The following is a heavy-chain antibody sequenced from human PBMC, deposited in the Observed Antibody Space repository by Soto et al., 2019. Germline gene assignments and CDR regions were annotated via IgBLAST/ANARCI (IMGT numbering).Heavy chain of an antibody. D-gene: IGHD3-10*01. CDR3: VKERLLWIGQSFGMAMDV. CDR1: GFTSDDYA. CDR2: INWNGGTK. Sequence: LRLSCVASGFTSDDYAMHWVRQGPGKGLEWVSGINWNGGTKGYADSVKGRFTISRNKANNSLHLEMTSLRPDDTALYYCVKERLLWIGQSFGMAMDVWGQGTTVTVSS. V-gene: IGHV3-9*02. J-gene: IGHJ6*02.